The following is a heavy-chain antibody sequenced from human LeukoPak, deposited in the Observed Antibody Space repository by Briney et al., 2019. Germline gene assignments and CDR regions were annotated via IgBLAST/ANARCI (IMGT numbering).Heavy chain of an antibody. CDR1: GFTFSSYA. Sequence: PGGSLRLSCAASGFTFSSYAMSWVRQAPGKGLEWVSAISGSGGSTYYADSVKGRFTISRDNSKNTLYLQMNSLRAEDTAVYYCARGICSGGGCYSAPDYWGQGTLVTVSS. J-gene: IGHJ4*02. V-gene: IGHV3-23*01. CDR3: ARGICSGGGCYSAPDY. D-gene: IGHD2-15*01. CDR2: ISGSGGST.